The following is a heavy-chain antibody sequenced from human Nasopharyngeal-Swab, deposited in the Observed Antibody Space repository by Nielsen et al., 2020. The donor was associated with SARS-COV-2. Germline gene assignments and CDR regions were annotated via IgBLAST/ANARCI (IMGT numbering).Heavy chain of an antibody. CDR3: ARGGGGSSGYYFDF. CDR2: ISSTGSTM. Sequence: GESLKTSCAASGFTFDIYEMDWVRQAPGTGLERVSYISSTGSTMYYADSVKGRFTISRDNAKNSLYLQMNSLRAEDTAVYYCARGGGGSSGYYFDFWGQGTPVTVSS. J-gene: IGHJ4*02. CDR1: GFTFDIYE. D-gene: IGHD3-22*01. V-gene: IGHV3-48*03.